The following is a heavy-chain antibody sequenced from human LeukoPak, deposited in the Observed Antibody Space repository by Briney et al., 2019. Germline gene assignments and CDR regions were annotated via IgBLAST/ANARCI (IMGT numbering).Heavy chain of an antibody. V-gene: IGHV1-18*01. Sequence: GASVKVSCKASGYTFTSYGISWVRQAPGQGLEWMGWISAYNGNTNYAQKLQGRVTMTTDTSTSTAYMELRSLRSDDTAVYYCARDLEYYGSSPDPGGWFDPWGQGTLVTVSS. CDR1: GYTFTSYG. D-gene: IGHD3-22*01. J-gene: IGHJ5*02. CDR2: ISAYNGNT. CDR3: ARDLEYYGSSPDPGGWFDP.